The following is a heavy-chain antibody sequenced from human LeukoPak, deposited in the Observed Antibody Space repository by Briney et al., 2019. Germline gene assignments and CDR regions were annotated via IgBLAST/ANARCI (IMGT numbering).Heavy chain of an antibody. CDR2: ISYDGSNK. J-gene: IGHJ4*02. Sequence: GGSLRLSRAASGFTFSSYAMHWVRQAPGKGLEWVAVISYDGSNKYYADSVKGRFTISRDNSKNTLYLQMNSLRAEDTAVYYCARDELPLWFGELCPDYWGQGTLVTVSS. CDR1: GFTFSSYA. V-gene: IGHV3-30*04. CDR3: ARDELPLWFGELCPDY. D-gene: IGHD3-10*01.